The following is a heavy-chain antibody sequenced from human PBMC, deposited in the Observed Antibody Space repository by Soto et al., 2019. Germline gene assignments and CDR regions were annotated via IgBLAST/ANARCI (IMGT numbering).Heavy chain of an antibody. CDR2: INHSGST. CDR1: GGSFSGYY. D-gene: IGHD1-1*01. V-gene: IGHV4-34*01. Sequence: SETLSLTCAVYGGSFSGYYRSWIRQPPGKGLEWIGEINHSGSTNYNPSLKSRVNISVDTSKNQFSLKLSSVTAADTSVYYCARQGYGAFDIWAQGTMVTVSS. CDR3: ARQGYGAFDI. J-gene: IGHJ3*02.